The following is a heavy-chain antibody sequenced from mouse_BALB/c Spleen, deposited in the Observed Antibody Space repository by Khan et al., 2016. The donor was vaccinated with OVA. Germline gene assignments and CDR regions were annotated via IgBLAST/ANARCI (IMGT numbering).Heavy chain of an antibody. CDR3: ARIYGGDFDY. V-gene: IGHV3-2*02. CDR2: ISYSGNT. J-gene: IGHJ2*01. CDR1: GYSITTDYA. D-gene: IGHD1-1*01. Sequence: EVQLQESGPGLVKPSQSLSLTCTVTGYSITTDYAWNWIRQFPGSKLEWMGHISYSGNTEYNPSLKSRISITRDTSKNQFFLQLKSVTTEDTARYYCARIYGGDFDYWGQGTTLTVSS.